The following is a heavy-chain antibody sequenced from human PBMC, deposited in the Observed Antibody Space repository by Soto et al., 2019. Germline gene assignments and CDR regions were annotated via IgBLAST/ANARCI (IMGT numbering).Heavy chain of an antibody. Sequence: SVKVSCKASGGAFSSYVINWVRQAPGQGLEWMGGIIPIFATANYAQNFQGRVTITADESTRTAYMELSSLRSEDTAVYYCARVIGNTYGGDYYGMDVWGQGTTVTVSS. CDR2: IIPIFATA. D-gene: IGHD5-18*01. V-gene: IGHV1-69*13. J-gene: IGHJ6*02. CDR1: GGAFSSYV. CDR3: ARVIGNTYGGDYYGMDV.